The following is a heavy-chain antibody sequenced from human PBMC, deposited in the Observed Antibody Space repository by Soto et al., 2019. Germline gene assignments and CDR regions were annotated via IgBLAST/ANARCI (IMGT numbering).Heavy chain of an antibody. CDR1: GGSISGSSYY. Sequence: SETLSLTCSVSGGSISGSSYYWGWIRQPPGKGLEWIGSVYSSGGAYYNPSLKSRVTISADTSENQLSLKLSSVTAADTAVYYCARVEEGDSSGGVHYGMDVWGQGTTVTVSS. CDR3: ARVEEGDSSGGVHYGMDV. CDR2: VYSSGGA. D-gene: IGHD3-22*01. J-gene: IGHJ6*02. V-gene: IGHV4-39*01.